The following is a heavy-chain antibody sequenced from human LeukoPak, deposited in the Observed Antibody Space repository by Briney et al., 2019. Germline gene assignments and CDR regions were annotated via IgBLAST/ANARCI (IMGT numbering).Heavy chain of an antibody. CDR3: ARERVTTTSFDY. J-gene: IGHJ4*02. D-gene: IGHD2/OR15-2a*01. Sequence: GGSLRLSCAASGFSFSSYGMHWVRQAAGKGLDWVAIIWYDGVNKYYADSVKGRFTISRDNSKNTLYLQMNSLRVEDTAVYYCARERVTTTSFDYWGQGVLVTVSS. V-gene: IGHV3-33*01. CDR2: IWYDGVNK. CDR1: GFSFSSYG.